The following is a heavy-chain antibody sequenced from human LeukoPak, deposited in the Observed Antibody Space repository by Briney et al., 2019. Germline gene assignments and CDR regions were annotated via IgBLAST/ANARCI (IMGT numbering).Heavy chain of an antibody. J-gene: IGHJ3*02. D-gene: IGHD3-22*01. CDR1: GFTFSDYY. Sequence: AGGSLRLSCAASGFTFSDYYMSWIRQAPGKGLEWVSYISSSGSTIYYADSVKGRFTISRDNAKNSLYLQMNSLRAEDTAVYYCASPYYDSRQDAFDIWGQGTMVTVSS. CDR2: ISSSGSTI. CDR3: ASPYYDSRQDAFDI. V-gene: IGHV3-11*04.